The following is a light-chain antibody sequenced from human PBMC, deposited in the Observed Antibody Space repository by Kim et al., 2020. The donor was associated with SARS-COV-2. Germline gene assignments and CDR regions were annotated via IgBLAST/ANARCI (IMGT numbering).Light chain of an antibody. J-gene: IGLJ1*01. CDR3: SSYTSSSPYV. CDR2: DVS. V-gene: IGLV2-14*01. CDR1: SSDVGGYNY. Sequence: LTQPTSVSGSPGQSITISCTGTSSDVGGYNYVSWYQQHPGKAPKLMIYDVSKRPSGVSNRFSGSKSGNTASLTISGLQAEDEADYYCSSYTSSSPYVFGTGTKVTVL.